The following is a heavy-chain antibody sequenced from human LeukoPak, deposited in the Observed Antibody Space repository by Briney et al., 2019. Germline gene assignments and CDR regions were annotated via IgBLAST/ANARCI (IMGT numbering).Heavy chain of an antibody. CDR1: GYTFTSYD. V-gene: IGHV1-8*03. J-gene: IGHJ5*02. D-gene: IGHD6-6*01. Sequence: ASVKVSCKASGYTFTSYDINWVRQATGQGLEWMGWMNPNSGNTGYAQKFQGRVTITRNTSISTAYMELSSLRSEDTAVYYCARRQSKAAGDWFDPWGQGTLVTVSS. CDR3: ARRQSKAAGDWFDP. CDR2: MNPNSGNT.